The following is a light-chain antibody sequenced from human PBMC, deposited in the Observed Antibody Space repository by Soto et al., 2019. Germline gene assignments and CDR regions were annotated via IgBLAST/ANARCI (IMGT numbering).Light chain of an antibody. CDR3: QQYNNWPLT. Sequence: EILMTQSQATLSVSPGDRATLSCRASQSVDNDLAWYQQKPGQPPRLLIYDASTRATGIPARFSGSQSGTEFTLTISSLLSEDFAVYSCQQYNNWPLTFGGGTKVDIK. V-gene: IGKV3D-15*01. J-gene: IGKJ4*01. CDR1: QSVDND. CDR2: DAS.